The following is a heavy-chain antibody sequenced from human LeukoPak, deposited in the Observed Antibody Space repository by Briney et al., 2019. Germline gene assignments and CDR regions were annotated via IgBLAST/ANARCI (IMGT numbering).Heavy chain of an antibody. J-gene: IGHJ4*02. V-gene: IGHV4-31*03. CDR2: IYYSGST. CDR1: GGSISSGGYY. CDR3: ARARSLYYFDY. Sequence: SETLSLTCTVSGGSISSGGYYWSWIRQHPGKGLEWIGYIYYSGSTCYNPSLKSRVTISVDTSKNQFSLKLSSVTAADTAVYYCARARSLYYFDYWGQGTLVTVSS.